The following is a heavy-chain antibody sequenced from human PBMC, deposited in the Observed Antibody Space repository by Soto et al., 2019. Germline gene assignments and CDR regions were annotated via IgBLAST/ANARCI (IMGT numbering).Heavy chain of an antibody. D-gene: IGHD2-2*01. J-gene: IGHJ6*03. Sequence: GGSLRLSCAASGFTFSSYEMNWVRQAQGKGLEWVSYISSSGSTIYYADSVKGRFTISRDNAKNSLYLQMNSLRAEDTAVYYCARGLVVPAAIPYYYYYMDVWGKGTTVTVSS. CDR1: GFTFSSYE. V-gene: IGHV3-48*03. CDR3: ARGLVVPAAIPYYYYYMDV. CDR2: ISSSGSTI.